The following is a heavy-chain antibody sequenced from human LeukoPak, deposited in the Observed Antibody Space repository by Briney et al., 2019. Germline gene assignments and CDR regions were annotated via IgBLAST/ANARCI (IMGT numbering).Heavy chain of an antibody. CDR1: GFTFSNYW. CDR3: AGVRAVNSWGAFVS. D-gene: IGHD6-13*01. CDR2: IKQDGSEK. Sequence: GGSLRLSCVASGFTFSNYWMSWVRQAPGKGLEWVANIKQDGSEKYYVDSVKGRFTISRDNAKNSLYLQMNSLRAEDTAVYYCAGVRAVNSWGAFVSWGRGTLVTVSS. J-gene: IGHJ5*01. V-gene: IGHV3-7*04.